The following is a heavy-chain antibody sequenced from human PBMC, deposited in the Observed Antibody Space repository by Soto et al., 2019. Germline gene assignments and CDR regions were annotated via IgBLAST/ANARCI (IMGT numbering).Heavy chain of an antibody. CDR2: ITYDGGSE. J-gene: IGHJ4*02. CDR1: GFTLSSCG. D-gene: IGHD6-19*01. V-gene: IGHV3-30*18. Sequence: QVQVVESGGGVVQPGRSLRLSCAASGFTLSSCGMHWVSQAPGKGLEWVGVITYDGGSEHYADFVKGRFTISRDSSENKVYLQMNSLRVEDSAVYYCAKEQSSGYYRVVDYWGQGTLVTVSS. CDR3: AKEQSSGYYRVVDY.